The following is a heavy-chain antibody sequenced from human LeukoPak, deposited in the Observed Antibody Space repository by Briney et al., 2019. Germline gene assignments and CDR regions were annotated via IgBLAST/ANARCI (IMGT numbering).Heavy chain of an antibody. D-gene: IGHD3-3*01. CDR2: IYTSGST. V-gene: IGHV4-4*07. J-gene: IGHJ5*02. CDR1: GGSISSYY. CDR3: ARGLWPAAGDFWSGYRGTPNWFDP. Sequence: SETLSLTCTVSGGSISSYYWSWIRQPPGKGLEWIGRIYTSGSTNYNPSLKSRVTMSVDTSKNQFSLKLSSVTAADTAVYYCARGLWPAAGDFWSGYRGTPNWFDPWGQGTLVTVSS.